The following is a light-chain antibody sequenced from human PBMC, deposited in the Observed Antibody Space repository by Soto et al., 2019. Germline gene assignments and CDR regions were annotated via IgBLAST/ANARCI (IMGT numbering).Light chain of an antibody. V-gene: IGLV1-44*01. CDR2: SNN. CDR3: AAWDDSLNGLYV. J-gene: IGLJ1*01. CDR1: SSNIGSNT. Sequence: QSVLTQPPSASGTPGQRVTISCSGSSSNIGSNTVNWYQQLPGTAPKLLIYSNNQRPSGVPDRFSGSKSGTSASLAISGPQSEDEADYYCAAWDDSLNGLYVFGTGTKVTV.